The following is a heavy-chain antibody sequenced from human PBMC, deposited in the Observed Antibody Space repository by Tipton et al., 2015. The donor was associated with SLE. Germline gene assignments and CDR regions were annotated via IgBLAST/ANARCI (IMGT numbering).Heavy chain of an antibody. CDR3: AKLAGVGTKGKYFDY. D-gene: IGHD1-26*01. CDR2: IYHSGTT. J-gene: IGHJ4*02. V-gene: IGHV4-38-2*01. Sequence: TLSLTCVVSDYSIRSNYFWAWIRLPQGKGLEWIGNIYHSGTTYYNPSLKSRVTMSVDTSKSQFSLKLSSVTATDTAVYYCAKLAGVGTKGKYFDYWGQGTLVTVSS. CDR1: DYSIRSNYF.